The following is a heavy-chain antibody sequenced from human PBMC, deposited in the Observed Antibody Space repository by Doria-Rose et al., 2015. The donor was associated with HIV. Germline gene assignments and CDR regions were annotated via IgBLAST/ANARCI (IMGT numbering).Heavy chain of an antibody. CDR3: AKDSGSDQGRDGAFHI. CDR1: GFTFDDYA. V-gene: IGHV3-9*01. CDR2: IGWNSGII. Sequence: LILSCAASGFTFDDYAMHWVRQAPGKGLEWVSGIGWNSGIIGYADSVKGRLTISRDNAKNSLYLHLNRLRADDTAVYYCAKDSGSDQGRDGAFHIWGQGTMVTVSS. D-gene: IGHD5-12*01. J-gene: IGHJ3*02.